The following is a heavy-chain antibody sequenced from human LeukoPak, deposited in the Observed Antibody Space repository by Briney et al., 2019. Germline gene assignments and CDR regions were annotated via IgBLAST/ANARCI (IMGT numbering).Heavy chain of an antibody. D-gene: IGHD4-17*01. CDR1: GFTFSTYG. Sequence: GRFLRLSCAASGFTFSTYGMHWVRQAPGKGLEWVAVIWYDGRKEYYADSVKGRFTISRDNSKNTLYLQMNSLRVEDTAMYYCARDSRDLTVTATEFDFWGQGTLVTVSS. J-gene: IGHJ4*02. CDR3: ARDSRDLTVTATEFDF. V-gene: IGHV3-33*01. CDR2: IWYDGRKE.